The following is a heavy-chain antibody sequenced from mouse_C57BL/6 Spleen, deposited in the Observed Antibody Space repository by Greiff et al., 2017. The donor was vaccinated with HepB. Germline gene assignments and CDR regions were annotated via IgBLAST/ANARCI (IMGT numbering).Heavy chain of an antibody. J-gene: IGHJ3*01. D-gene: IGHD2-5*01. CDR2: IYPSDSET. Sequence: VQLQQSGAELVRPGSSVKLSCKASGYTFTSYWMDWVKQRPGQGLEWIGNIYPSDSETHYNQKFKDKATLTVDKSSSTAYMQRSSLTSEDSAVYYCARSGDYYSNYGFAYWGQGTRVTVSA. CDR1: GYTFTSYW. CDR3: ARSGDYYSNYGFAY. V-gene: IGHV1-61*01.